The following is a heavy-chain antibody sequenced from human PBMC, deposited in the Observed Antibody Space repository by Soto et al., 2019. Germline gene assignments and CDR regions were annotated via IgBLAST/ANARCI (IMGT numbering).Heavy chain of an antibody. CDR1: GLTFSGSA. CDR2: IRSKANNYAT. CDR3: AKGGRQWLVTSDFNY. V-gene: IGHV3-73*01. D-gene: IGHD6-19*01. J-gene: IGHJ4*02. Sequence: GGSLRLPCAASGLTFSGSAMHWVRQASGKGLEWVGRIRSKANNYATAYADSVKGRFTISRDSSKNTVSLEMTSLRAEDTAVYYCAKGGRQWLVTSDFNYWGQGALVTVSS.